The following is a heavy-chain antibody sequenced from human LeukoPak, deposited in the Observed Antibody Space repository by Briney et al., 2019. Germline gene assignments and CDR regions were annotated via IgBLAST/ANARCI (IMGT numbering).Heavy chain of an antibody. CDR3: TTDSGRYYRGGY. J-gene: IGHJ4*02. CDR1: GFTFSNAW. CDR2: IKSKTDRGTT. D-gene: IGHD1-26*01. V-gene: IGHV3-15*01. Sequence: GGSQRLSCAASGFTFSNAWMSWVRQAPGKALEWVVRIKSKTDRGTTDYAAPVKDRFTISRDDSKNTLYLQINSLKTEDTAVYSCTTDSGRYYRGGYWGQGTLVSVSS.